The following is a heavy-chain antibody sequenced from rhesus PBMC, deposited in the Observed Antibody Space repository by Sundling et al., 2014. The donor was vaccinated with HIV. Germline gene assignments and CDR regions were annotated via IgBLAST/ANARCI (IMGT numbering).Heavy chain of an antibody. CDR2: IYGSGSGT. D-gene: IGHD6-31*01. CDR3: AREGAAALAEYFEF. J-gene: IGHJ1*01. Sequence: QLQLQESGPRTGEAFGDPGLSPALSLVALSAVATGVGSARPQGRDWSGLGDIYGSGSGTNYNPSLKSRVTLSVDTSKNQFSLKLSSVTAADTAVYYCAREGAAALAEYFEFWGQGALVTVSS. V-gene: IGHV4-169*02. CDR1: VALSAVAT.